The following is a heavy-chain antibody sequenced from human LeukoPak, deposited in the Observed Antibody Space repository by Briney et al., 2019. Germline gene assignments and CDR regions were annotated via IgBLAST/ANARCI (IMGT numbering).Heavy chain of an antibody. V-gene: IGHV3-21*01. D-gene: IGHD2-2*01. J-gene: IGHJ4*02. CDR3: VRDPSEASHPYYFDY. CDR1: RFTFTTYS. CDR2: ISSSGTYL. Sequence: GGTLRLSCAASRFTFTTYSMNWVRQAPGKGLEWVSSISSSGTYLYYADSVKGRFTISRDNAKNSLSLQMNSLRVEDTAVYYCVRDPSEASHPYYFDYWGQGTLVTVSS.